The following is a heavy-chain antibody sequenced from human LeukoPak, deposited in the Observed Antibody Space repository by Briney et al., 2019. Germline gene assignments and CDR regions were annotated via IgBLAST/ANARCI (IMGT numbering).Heavy chain of an antibody. V-gene: IGHV1-18*01. J-gene: IGHJ4*02. CDR1: GYTFTNYG. CDR3: ARHSGGYYGYFDY. D-gene: IGHD1-26*01. CDR2: ISTNNGDT. Sequence: ASVKVSCKASGYTFTNYGIAWVRQAPGQGLEWMGWISTNNGDTKYAQRLEGRVTLTTDTSTSTVFMEMRSLRSDDTAVYYCARHSGGYYGYFDYWGQGSLITVSS.